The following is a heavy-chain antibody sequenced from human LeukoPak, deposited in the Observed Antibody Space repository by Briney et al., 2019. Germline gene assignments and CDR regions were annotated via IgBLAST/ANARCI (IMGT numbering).Heavy chain of an antibody. J-gene: IGHJ4*02. CDR2: IIPIFGTA. CDR1: GGTFSSYA. V-gene: IGHV1-69*01. Sequence: SVTVSCTASGGTFSSYAISWVRQAPGQGLEWMGGIIPIFGTANYAQKFQGRVTITADESTSTAYMELSSLRSEDTAVYYCARVDSYGLKPFDYWGQGILVTVSS. D-gene: IGHD5-18*01. CDR3: ARVDSYGLKPFDY.